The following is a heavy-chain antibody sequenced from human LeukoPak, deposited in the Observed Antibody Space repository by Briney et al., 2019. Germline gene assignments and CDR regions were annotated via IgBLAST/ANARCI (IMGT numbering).Heavy chain of an antibody. CDR3: VRAMDV. Sequence: GGSLRLSCTASGFTFTNYWLNWVRQAPGKGLEWVANIKQDGSEKYCVDSVKGRFTISRDNAKNSLYLQMNSLRVEDTAVYYCVRAMDVWGQGTTVTVSS. CDR1: GFTFTNYW. J-gene: IGHJ6*02. V-gene: IGHV3-7*03. CDR2: IKQDGSEK.